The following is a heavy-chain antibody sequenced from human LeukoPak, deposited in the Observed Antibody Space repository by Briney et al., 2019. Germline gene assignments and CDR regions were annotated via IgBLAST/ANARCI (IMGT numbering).Heavy chain of an antibody. J-gene: IGHJ4*02. D-gene: IGHD3-3*01. V-gene: IGHV3-23*01. CDR2: ISGSGGST. CDR3: AKDREYDFWSGYYVY. CDR1: GFTFSSYA. Sequence: PGGSLRLSCAASGFTFSSYAMSWVRQAPGKGLEWVSAISGSGGSTYYADSVKGRFTISRDNSKNTLYLQMNSLRAEDTAVYYCAKDREYDFWSGYYVYWGQGTLVTVSS.